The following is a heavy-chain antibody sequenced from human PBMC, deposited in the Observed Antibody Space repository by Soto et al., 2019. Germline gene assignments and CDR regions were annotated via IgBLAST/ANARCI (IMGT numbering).Heavy chain of an antibody. D-gene: IGHD5-12*01. CDR2: IKTKAAGGTT. J-gene: IGHJ4*02. Sequence: EVQMVESGGGLVKPGGSLRLSCAASGFMFSNAWMNWVRQAPGKGLEWVGRIKTKAAGGTTAYAAPVNGRFTISRDDSKTSVYLRMSSLTTGDTGEYDWTGGDIAGDFDYWGQGTLVTVSS. CDR1: GFMFSNAW. CDR3: TGGDIAGDFDY. V-gene: IGHV3-15*01.